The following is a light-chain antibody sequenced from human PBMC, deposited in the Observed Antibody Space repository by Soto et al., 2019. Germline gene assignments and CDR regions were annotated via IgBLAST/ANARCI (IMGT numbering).Light chain of an antibody. CDR2: SNY. V-gene: IGLV1-44*01. CDR3: SAWDASLNGYV. CDR1: SSNIGSKT. J-gene: IGLJ1*01. Sequence: QSALTQPPSASGTPGQRVTISCSGSSSNIGSKTVNWYQQLPGTAPKLLIYSNYQRPSGVPDRFSGSKSGTSASLAISGLQSEDEDDYYCSAWDASLNGYVFGTGTKVT.